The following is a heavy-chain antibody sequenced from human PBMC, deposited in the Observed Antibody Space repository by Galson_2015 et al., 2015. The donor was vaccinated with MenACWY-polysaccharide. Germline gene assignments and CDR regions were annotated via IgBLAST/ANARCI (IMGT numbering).Heavy chain of an antibody. CDR1: GFTFSTYA. Sequence: SLRISCAASGFTFSTYAMNWVRQAPGKGLEWVSTISSSGGHTYYADSVKGRFTNSRDNSKNTLYLQMNSLRADDTAVYYCSRQTARRYSAALDIWGQGTMVTVSS. CDR3: SRQTARRYSAALDI. J-gene: IGHJ3*02. CDR2: ISSSGGHT. D-gene: IGHD1-14*01. V-gene: IGHV3-23*01.